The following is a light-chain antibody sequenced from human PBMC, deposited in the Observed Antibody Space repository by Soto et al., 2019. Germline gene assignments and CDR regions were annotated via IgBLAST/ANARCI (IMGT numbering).Light chain of an antibody. CDR2: GAS. Sequence: IVLTQSPGTLSLSPWERATLSCRASQSVSSSYLAWYQQKPGQAPRLLIYGASSRATGIPDRFSGSGSGTDFTLTISRPEPEDFAVYYCQQYGSSPWTFGQGTKVDIK. J-gene: IGKJ1*01. CDR3: QQYGSSPWT. V-gene: IGKV3-20*01. CDR1: QSVSSSY.